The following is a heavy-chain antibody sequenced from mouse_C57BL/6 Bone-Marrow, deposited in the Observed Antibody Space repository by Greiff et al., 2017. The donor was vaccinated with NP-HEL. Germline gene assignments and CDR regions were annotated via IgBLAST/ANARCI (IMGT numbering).Heavy chain of an antibody. J-gene: IGHJ1*03. D-gene: IGHD6-1*01. CDR1: GYTFTSYG. Sequence: QVQLKQSGAELARPGASVKLSCKASGYTFTSYGISWVKQRTGQGLEWIGEIYPRSGNTYYNEKFKGKATLTADKSSSTAYMELRSLTSEDSAVYFCANALWDWYFDVWGTGTTVTVSS. CDR3: ANALWDWYFDV. V-gene: IGHV1-81*01. CDR2: IYPRSGNT.